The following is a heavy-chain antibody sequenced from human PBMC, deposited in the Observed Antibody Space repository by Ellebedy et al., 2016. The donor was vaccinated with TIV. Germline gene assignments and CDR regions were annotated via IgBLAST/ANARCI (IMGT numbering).Heavy chain of an antibody. CDR3: AKEIGGGGPY. D-gene: IGHD2-15*01. Sequence: GGSLRLSXAASGFTFSNYWMSWVRQAPGKGLEWVANIKQDGSEKYYVDSVKGRFSISRDNAKNSLYLQMDSLRAEDTAVYYCAKEIGGGGPYWGQGTLVTVSS. J-gene: IGHJ4*02. CDR1: GFTFSNYW. CDR2: IKQDGSEK. V-gene: IGHV3-7*01.